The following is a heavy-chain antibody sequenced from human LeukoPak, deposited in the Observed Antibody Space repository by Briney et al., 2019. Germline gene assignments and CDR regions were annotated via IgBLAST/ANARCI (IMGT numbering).Heavy chain of an antibody. D-gene: IGHD5-12*01. CDR1: GFTFSSYW. Sequence: GGSLRLSCAASGFTFSSYWMHWVRQVPGKGLVWVSHINTGGSTTNYADSVEGRFTISRDNAKNTLYLQMNSLRAEDTAVYYCVGGYGGDYWGQGTLVTVSS. V-gene: IGHV3-74*01. CDR3: VGGYGGDY. CDR2: INTGGSTT. J-gene: IGHJ4*02.